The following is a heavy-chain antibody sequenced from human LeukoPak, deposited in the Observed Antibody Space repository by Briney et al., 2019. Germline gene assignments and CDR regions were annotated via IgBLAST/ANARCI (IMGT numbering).Heavy chain of an antibody. CDR3: ARYDSSGYWAFDI. V-gene: IGHV4-59*01. CDR1: GGSIISYY. Sequence: SETLSLTCTVSGGSIISYYWSWIRQPPGKGLEWVGYIYYSGSNNYNSSLKSRVTISVDTSKNQFSLKLSSVTAADPAVYYCARYDSSGYWAFDIWGQGTMVTVSS. CDR2: IYYSGSN. D-gene: IGHD3-22*01. J-gene: IGHJ3*02.